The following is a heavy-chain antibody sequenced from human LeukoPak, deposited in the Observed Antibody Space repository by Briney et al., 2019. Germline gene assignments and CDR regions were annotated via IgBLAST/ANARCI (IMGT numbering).Heavy chain of an antibody. CDR1: GFGFSNYW. Sequence: GGSLRLSCAASGFGFSNYWMSWVRQAPGKGLEWVAYIKVDGTDKYYLDSVEGRFTISRDNAKNSLYLQMNRLRAEDTAVYYCTTIGGLGTDDYWGQGTLVSVSS. CDR2: IKVDGTDK. V-gene: IGHV3-7*01. D-gene: IGHD7-27*01. J-gene: IGHJ4*02. CDR3: TTIGGLGTDDY.